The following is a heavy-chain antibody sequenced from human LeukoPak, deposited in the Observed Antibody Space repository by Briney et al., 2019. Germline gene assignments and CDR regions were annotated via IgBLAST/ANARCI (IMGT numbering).Heavy chain of an antibody. J-gene: IGHJ4*02. CDR2: ISSSGSTI. Sequence: GGSLTLSCAASGFTFSSYEMNWVRQAPGNGLEWVSYISSSGSTIYYADSVKGRFTISRDNSKNTLYLQMDSLRAEDTAVYYCAKDLRSTLWLPYWGQGTLVTVSS. D-gene: IGHD3-10*01. CDR3: AKDLRSTLWLPY. CDR1: GFTFSSYE. V-gene: IGHV3-48*03.